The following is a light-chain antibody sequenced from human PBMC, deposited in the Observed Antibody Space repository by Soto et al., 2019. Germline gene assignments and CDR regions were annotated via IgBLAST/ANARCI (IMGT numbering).Light chain of an antibody. CDR3: QQYNNWWT. V-gene: IGKV3-15*01. J-gene: IGKJ1*01. CDR1: QSVNSN. Sequence: EIVMTQSPATLSVSEGARATLSCRASQSVNSNLAWYQQKPGQAPRLLIYGASTRATGIPARFSGSGSETEFTLTISSLQSEDFAVYYCQQYNNWWTFGQGTKVEIK. CDR2: GAS.